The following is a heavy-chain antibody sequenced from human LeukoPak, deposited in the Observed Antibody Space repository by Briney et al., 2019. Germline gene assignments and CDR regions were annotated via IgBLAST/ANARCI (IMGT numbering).Heavy chain of an antibody. Sequence: SETLSLTCAVYAGSFRGYYWRWIRQPPGKGLEWIGEISHSGSANYDPSLKSRVTISVDTSKNQFSLKLSSVTAADTAVYYCGRGDSSVGLNYWGQGTLVTVSS. CDR2: ISHSGSA. CDR3: GRGDSSVGLNY. D-gene: IGHD1-26*01. V-gene: IGHV4-34*01. CDR1: AGSFRGYY. J-gene: IGHJ4*02.